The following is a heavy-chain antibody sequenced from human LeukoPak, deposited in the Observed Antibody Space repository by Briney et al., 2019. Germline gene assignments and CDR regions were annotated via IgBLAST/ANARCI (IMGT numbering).Heavy chain of an antibody. J-gene: IGHJ4*02. Sequence: ASLKLSYKASGYPLTIHYIHWVRHAPGQGPEWMRRINPNSGGTNYAQKFQGRVTMTGDTSISTAYMELSRLRSDDTAVYYCARGIYGDYEDYYFDYWGQGTLVTVSS. D-gene: IGHD4-17*01. V-gene: IGHV1-2*02. CDR2: INPNSGGT. CDR3: ARGIYGDYEDYYFDY. CDR1: GYPLTIHY.